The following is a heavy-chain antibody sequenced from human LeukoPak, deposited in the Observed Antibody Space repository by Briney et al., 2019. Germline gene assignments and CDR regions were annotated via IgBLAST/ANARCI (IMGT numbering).Heavy chain of an antibody. V-gene: IGHV1-2*02. D-gene: IGHD6-13*01. CDR1: GYTFTSYY. CDR2: INPNSGGT. J-gene: IGHJ4*02. CDR3: ARATVSRYSLES. Sequence: ASVKVSCKASGYTFTSYYMHWVRQAPGQGLEWMGWINPNSGGTNYAQKFQGRVTMTRDTSISTAYMELSRLRSDDTAVYYCARATVSRYSLESWGQGTLVTVSS.